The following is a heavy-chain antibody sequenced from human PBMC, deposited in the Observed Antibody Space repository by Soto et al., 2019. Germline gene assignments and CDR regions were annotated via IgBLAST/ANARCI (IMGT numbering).Heavy chain of an antibody. Sequence: EVQLVESGGGLVKPGGSLRLSCAASGFTFSSYSMNWVRQAPGKGLEWVSSISSSSSYIYYADSVKGRFTISRDNAKNSLYLQMNSLRAEDMAVYYCARKVATGGSHFDYWGQGTLVTVSS. CDR1: GFTFSSYS. CDR3: ARKVATGGSHFDY. CDR2: ISSSSSYI. V-gene: IGHV3-21*01. J-gene: IGHJ4*02. D-gene: IGHD5-12*01.